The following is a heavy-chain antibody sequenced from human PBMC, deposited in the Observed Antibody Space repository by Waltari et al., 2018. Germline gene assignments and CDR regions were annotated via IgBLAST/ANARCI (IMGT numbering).Heavy chain of an antibody. J-gene: IGHJ3*02. CDR1: GFPFSSYA. CDR3: ARDGVAVAGNLAFDI. Sequence: EVQLVESGGGLVQPGGSLRLSCAASGFPFSSYAMSWVRQAPGKGLEWVANIKQDGSEKYYVDSVKGRFTISRDNAKNSLYLQMNSLRAEDTAVYYCARDGVAVAGNLAFDIWGQGTMVTVSS. V-gene: IGHV3-7*01. CDR2: IKQDGSEK. D-gene: IGHD6-19*01.